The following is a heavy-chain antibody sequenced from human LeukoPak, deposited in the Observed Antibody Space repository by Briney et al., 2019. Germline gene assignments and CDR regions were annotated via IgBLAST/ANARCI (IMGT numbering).Heavy chain of an antibody. Sequence: GGSLRLSCAASGFTFSDYYMSWIRQAPGKGLEWVSYISSSGSTIYYADSVKGRFTISRDNAKNSLYLQMNSLRAEDTAVYYCARDSQLLWFDDAFDIWGQGTMVTVSS. CDR2: ISSSGSTI. D-gene: IGHD3-10*01. CDR3: ARDSQLLWFDDAFDI. J-gene: IGHJ3*02. V-gene: IGHV3-11*04. CDR1: GFTFSDYY.